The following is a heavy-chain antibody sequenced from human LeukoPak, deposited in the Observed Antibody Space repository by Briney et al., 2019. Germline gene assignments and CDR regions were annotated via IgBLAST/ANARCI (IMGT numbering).Heavy chain of an antibody. V-gene: IGHV3-21*04. D-gene: IGHD6-19*01. J-gene: IGHJ4*02. CDR2: ISSSGTYI. CDR1: GFTFGSFS. CDR3: AKDSGQWLLDY. Sequence: GGSLRLSCAASGFTFGSFSMTWVRQAPGKGLEWVSSISSSGTYIYYADSVKGRFTISRDNAKNSLYLHMNSLRAEDTAVYYCAKDSGQWLLDYWGQGTLVTVSS.